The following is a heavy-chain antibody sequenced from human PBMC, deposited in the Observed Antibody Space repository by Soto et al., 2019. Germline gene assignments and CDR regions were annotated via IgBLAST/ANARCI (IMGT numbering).Heavy chain of an antibody. CDR1: GYTFTSYA. J-gene: IGHJ2*01. D-gene: IGHD7-27*01. V-gene: IGHV1-3*01. CDR3: ARDGEYWYFDL. CDR2: INAGTGNA. Sequence: QVQLVQSGAEVKKPGASVKVCCKASGYTFTSYAMHWVRQAPGQRLEWMGWINAGTGNAKYSQKFQGRVTITRDTSASTAYMELSSLRSEDTAVYYCARDGEYWYFDLWGRGTLVTVSS.